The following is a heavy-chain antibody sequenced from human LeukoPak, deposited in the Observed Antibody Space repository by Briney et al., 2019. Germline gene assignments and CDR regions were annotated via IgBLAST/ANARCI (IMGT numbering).Heavy chain of an antibody. J-gene: IGHJ4*02. CDR3: ARGNWNYREFDY. Sequence: SQTLSLTCTLSGGSISSGDYYWSWIRQPPGKGLEWIGYIYYSGSTYYNPSLKSRVTISVDTSKNQFSLKLSSVTAADTAVYYCARGNWNYREFDYWGQGTLVTVSS. CDR2: IYYSGST. D-gene: IGHD1-7*01. V-gene: IGHV4-30-4*08. CDR1: GGSISSGDYY.